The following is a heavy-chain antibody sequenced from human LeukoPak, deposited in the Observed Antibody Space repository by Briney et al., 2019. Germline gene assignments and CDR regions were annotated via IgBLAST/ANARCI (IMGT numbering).Heavy chain of an antibody. Sequence: GASVKVSCKASGYTFTGYYMHWVRQAPGQGLEWMGWINPNSGGTNYAQKFQGRVTMTRDTSISTAYMELSRLRSDDTAVYHCAKVGATAPLDAFDIWGQGTMVTVSS. CDR2: INPNSGGT. CDR3: AKVGATAPLDAFDI. V-gene: IGHV1-2*02. CDR1: GYTFTGYY. D-gene: IGHD1-26*01. J-gene: IGHJ3*02.